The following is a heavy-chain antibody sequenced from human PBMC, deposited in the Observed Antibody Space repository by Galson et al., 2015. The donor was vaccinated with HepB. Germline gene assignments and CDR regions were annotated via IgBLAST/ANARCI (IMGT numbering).Heavy chain of an antibody. D-gene: IGHD4-17*01. V-gene: IGHV3-7*03. Sequence: SLRLSCAASGFTFSSHWMSWVRQAPGKGLEWVANIKQNGSEKYYVDSVKGRFTISRDNAKNSLYLQMNSLRAEDTAVYYCARAHPQKRSDYFDYWGQGTLVTVSS. CDR2: IKQNGSEK. J-gene: IGHJ4*02. CDR1: GFTFSSHW. CDR3: ARAHPQKRSDYFDY.